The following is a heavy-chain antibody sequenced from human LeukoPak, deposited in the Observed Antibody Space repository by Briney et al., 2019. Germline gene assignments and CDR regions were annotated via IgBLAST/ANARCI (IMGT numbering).Heavy chain of an antibody. J-gene: IGHJ4*02. Sequence: GGSLRLSCAASGFTFSSYWMSWVHQAPGKGLEWVANIKDDGSVKFYVDSVRGRFIISRDNTKNSLYLQMNSLRAEDTAMYFCARGDFNDLRYGCWGQGTLVTVSS. CDR3: ARGDFNDLRYGC. D-gene: IGHD2-21*02. V-gene: IGHV3-7*03. CDR2: IKDDGSVK. CDR1: GFTFSSYW.